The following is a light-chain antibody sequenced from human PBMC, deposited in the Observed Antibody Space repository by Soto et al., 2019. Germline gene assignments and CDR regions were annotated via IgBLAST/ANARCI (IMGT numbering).Light chain of an antibody. J-gene: IGKJ1*01. Sequence: QLPQSTSSLSASVGDRVTITCRASQTISSYLNWYQQKPGKAPKLLIYDASNLETGVPSRFSGGGSGTHFTFTISNLQPEDIATYYCQHYDNLPPTWTFGQGTKVDIK. V-gene: IGKV1-33*01. CDR3: QHYDNLPPTWT. CDR1: QTISSY. CDR2: DAS.